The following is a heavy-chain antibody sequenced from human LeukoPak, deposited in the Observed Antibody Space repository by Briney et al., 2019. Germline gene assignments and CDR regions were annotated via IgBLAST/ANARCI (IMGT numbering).Heavy chain of an antibody. CDR2: FDPEDGET. V-gene: IGHV1-24*01. CDR1: GYTLTVLS. D-gene: IGHD2-2*01. J-gene: IGHJ4*02. Sequence: ASVKVSCKVSGYTLTVLSMHWVRQAPGKGLEWMGGFDPEDGETIYAQKFQGRVTMTEDTSTDTAYMELSSLRSEDTAVYYCATVVRCSSTSCGSNYYFDYWGQGTLVTVSS. CDR3: ATVVRCSSTSCGSNYYFDY.